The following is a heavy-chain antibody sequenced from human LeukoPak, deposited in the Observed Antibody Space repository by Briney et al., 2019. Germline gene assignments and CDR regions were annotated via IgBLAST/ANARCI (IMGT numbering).Heavy chain of an antibody. CDR1: GFTFSSYA. D-gene: IGHD2-2*01. Sequence: GGSLRLSCAASGFTFSSYAMHWVRQAPGKGLEWVAVISYDGSNKYYADSVKGRLTISRDNSKNTLYLQMNSLRAEDTAVYYCARDAYCSSTSCTYNWFDPWGQGTLVTVSS. J-gene: IGHJ5*02. CDR2: ISYDGSNK. V-gene: IGHV3-30*04. CDR3: ARDAYCSSTSCTYNWFDP.